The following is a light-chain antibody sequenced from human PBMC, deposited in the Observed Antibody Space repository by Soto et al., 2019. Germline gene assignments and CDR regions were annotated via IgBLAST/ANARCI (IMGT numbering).Light chain of an antibody. Sequence: EIALTQSPGTLSLSPGERATLSCRASQSVSSSYLAWYQHKPGQAPRLLIYGASSRATGIPHRFSGSGSGTDFTLTISRLEPEDFAVYYCQQYGSSPPYSFGQGTKLEIK. CDR1: QSVSSSY. CDR2: GAS. CDR3: QQYGSSPPYS. J-gene: IGKJ2*01. V-gene: IGKV3-20*01.